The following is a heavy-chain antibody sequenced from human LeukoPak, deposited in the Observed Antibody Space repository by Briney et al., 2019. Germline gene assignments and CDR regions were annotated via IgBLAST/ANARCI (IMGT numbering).Heavy chain of an antibody. Sequence: PGGSLRLSCAASGFTFSSYAMSWVRQAPGKGLEWVSAISGSGGSTYYADSVKGRFTISRDNSKNTLYLQMNSLRAEDTAVYYCARDGYLSPYYYYYYMDVWGKGTTVTVSS. V-gene: IGHV3-23*01. CDR1: GFTFSSYA. J-gene: IGHJ6*03. D-gene: IGHD5-18*01. CDR3: ARDGYLSPYYYYYYMDV. CDR2: ISGSGGST.